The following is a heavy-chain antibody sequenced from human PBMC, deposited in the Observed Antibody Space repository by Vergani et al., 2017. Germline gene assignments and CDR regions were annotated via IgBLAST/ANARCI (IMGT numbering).Heavy chain of an antibody. V-gene: IGHV4-59*01. D-gene: IGHD6-13*01. CDR3: ARTVTRDSSCYYYYYGMDV. CDR1: GGSISSYY. CDR2: IYYSGIT. Sequence: QVQLQESGPGLVKPSETLSLTCTVSGGSISSYYWSWIRQPPGKGLVWIGYIYYSGITNYNPSLKSRVTISVDTSKNQFSLSLSSVTAAETAVYYCARTVTRDSSCYYYYYGMDVWGQGTTVTVSS. J-gene: IGHJ6*02.